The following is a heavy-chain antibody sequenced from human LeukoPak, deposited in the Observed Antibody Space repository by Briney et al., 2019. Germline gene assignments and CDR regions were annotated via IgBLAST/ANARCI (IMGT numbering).Heavy chain of an antibody. J-gene: IGHJ4*02. CDR1: GFTFSSYS. CDR3: AKAETMTQRGYFDY. V-gene: IGHV3-21*01. D-gene: IGHD1-1*01. CDR2: ISSSSSYI. Sequence: GGSLRLSCAASGFTFSSYSMNWVRQAPGKGLEWVSSISSSSSYIYYADSVKGRFTISRDNAKNSLYLQMNSLRAEDTAVYYCAKAETMTQRGYFDYWGQGTLVTIFS.